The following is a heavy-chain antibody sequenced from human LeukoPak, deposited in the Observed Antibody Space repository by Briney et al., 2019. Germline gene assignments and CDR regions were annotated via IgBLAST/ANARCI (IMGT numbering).Heavy chain of an antibody. CDR3: ARGERAIPIYY. J-gene: IGHJ4*02. Sequence: ASEKVSCKASGGSFSDYAISWVRHAPGQGLEWMGGIIPILGSATYAQHFQGRVTIIMDESTTTDYTQLSSLRTADTTAFYYARGERAIPIYYWGQGTLVTVSS. V-gene: IGHV1-69*05. D-gene: IGHD3-10*01. CDR1: GGSFSDYA. CDR2: IIPILGSA.